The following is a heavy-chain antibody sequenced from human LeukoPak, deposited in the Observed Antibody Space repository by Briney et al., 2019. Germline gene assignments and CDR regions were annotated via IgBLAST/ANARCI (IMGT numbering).Heavy chain of an antibody. CDR3: ATPSFFEVDISAFHF. CDR2: FEPEHGET. V-gene: IGHV1-24*01. J-gene: IGHJ3*01. CDR1: GHTVTEVT. D-gene: IGHD5-12*01. Sequence: ASVKVSCMAAGHTVTEVTIHWVRQAPGKRVEWRGEFEPEHGETIYAQEFQGRVTMTEDTSTDTAYMELSRLTDEDTAVYYSATPSFFEVDISAFHFWGQGTKVTVSS.